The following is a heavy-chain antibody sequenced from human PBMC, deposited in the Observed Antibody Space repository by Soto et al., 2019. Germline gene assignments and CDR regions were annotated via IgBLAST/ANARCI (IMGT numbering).Heavy chain of an antibody. CDR1: GGTFSSYA. CDR3: ARGGGDDSSGYQHYYYGMDV. J-gene: IGHJ6*02. D-gene: IGHD3-22*01. CDR2: IIPIFGTA. V-gene: IGHV1-69*06. Sequence: QVQLVQSGAEVKKPGSSVKVSCKASGGTFSSYAISWVRQAPGQGLEWMGGIIPIFGTANYAQKFQGRVTITADKSTSTAYMEVGSLSSEDTGGYYCARGGGDDSSGYQHYYYGMDVWGQGTTVTVSS.